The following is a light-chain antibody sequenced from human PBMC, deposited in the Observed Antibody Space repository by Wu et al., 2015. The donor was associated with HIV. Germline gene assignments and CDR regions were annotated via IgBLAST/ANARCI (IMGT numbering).Light chain of an antibody. CDR2: DAS. Sequence: EIVLTQSPVTLSLSPGERATLSRRASQSVSRSLAWYQQKPVQAPRLLIYDASNRATGIPDRFSGSGSGTDFTLTISSLEPEDFAVYYCQQYSNWPLSFGGGTRVEI. J-gene: IGKJ4*01. CDR3: QQYSNWPLS. V-gene: IGKV3-11*01. CDR1: QSVSRS.